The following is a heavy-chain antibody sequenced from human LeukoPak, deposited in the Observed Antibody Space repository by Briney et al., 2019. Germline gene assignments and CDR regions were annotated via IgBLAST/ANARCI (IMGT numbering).Heavy chain of an antibody. V-gene: IGHV4-30-4*08. Sequence: SQTLSLTCIVSGGSIISGDYYWSWIRQPPGKGLEWIGHIYHNRDTYYNPPLKSRVSISVDTSKNQFSLKQTSGTAADTAVYHCARAGVVPAAINRAFDIWGQGSVVTVSS. CDR1: GGSIISGDYY. J-gene: IGHJ3*02. CDR2: IYHNRDT. D-gene: IGHD2-2*02. CDR3: ARAGVVPAAINRAFDI.